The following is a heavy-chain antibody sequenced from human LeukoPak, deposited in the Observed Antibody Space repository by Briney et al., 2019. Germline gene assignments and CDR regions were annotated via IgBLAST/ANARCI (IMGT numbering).Heavy chain of an antibody. CDR2: IYYSGST. J-gene: IGHJ4*02. D-gene: IGHD6-19*01. V-gene: IGHV4-59*08. CDR3: ARGRHSIAVAATGFDY. Sequence: SETLSLTCTVSGGPISSYYWSWIRQPPGKGLEWIGYIYYSGSTNYIPSLKSRVTISIDTSKNQFSLKLSSVTAADTAVYYCARGRHSIAVAATGFDYWGQGTLVTVSS. CDR1: GGPISSYY.